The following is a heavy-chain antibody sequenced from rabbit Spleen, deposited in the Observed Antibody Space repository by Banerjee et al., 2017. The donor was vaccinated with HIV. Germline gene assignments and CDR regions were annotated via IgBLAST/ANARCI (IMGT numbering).Heavy chain of an antibody. D-gene: IGHD6-1*01. CDR3: VREAGYGGYGDANL. V-gene: IGHV1S7*01. CDR2: IDPIFSST. Sequence: QLVESGGGLVQPGGSLKLSCKASGFDLSNYGVSWVRQAPGKGLEWIGYIDPIFSSTLFAPWVNGRFPLSSHNAQNTLYLQLNSLTAADTATYFCVREAGYGGYGDANLWGPGTLVTVS. J-gene: IGHJ4*01. CDR1: GFDLSNYG.